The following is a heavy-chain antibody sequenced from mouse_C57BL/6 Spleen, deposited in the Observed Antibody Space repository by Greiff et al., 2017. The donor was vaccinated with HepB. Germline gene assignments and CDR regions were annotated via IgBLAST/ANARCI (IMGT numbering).Heavy chain of an antibody. CDR3: ARGEDYGYDGFDY. CDR2: INPNYGTT. CDR1: GYSFTDYN. V-gene: IGHV1-39*01. Sequence: VQLKQSGPELVKPGASVKISCKASGYSFTDYNINWVKQSNGKSLEWIGVINPNYGTTSYNQKFKGKATLTVDQSSSTAYMQLNSLTSEDSAVYYCARGEDYGYDGFDYWGQGTTLTVSS. J-gene: IGHJ2*01. D-gene: IGHD2-2*01.